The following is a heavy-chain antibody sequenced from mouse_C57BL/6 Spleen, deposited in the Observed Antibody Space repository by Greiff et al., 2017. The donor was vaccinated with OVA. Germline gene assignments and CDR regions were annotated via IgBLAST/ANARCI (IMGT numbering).Heavy chain of an antibody. D-gene: IGHD3-2*02. J-gene: IGHJ3*01. Sequence: LQESGAELARPGASVKMSCKASGYTFTSYTMHWVKQRPGQGLEWIGYINPSSGYTKYNQKFKDKATLTADKSSSTAYMQLSSLTSEDSAVYYCARRGAAQATAWFAYWGQGTLVTVSA. V-gene: IGHV1-4*01. CDR1: GYTFTSYT. CDR3: ARRGAAQATAWFAY. CDR2: INPSSGYT.